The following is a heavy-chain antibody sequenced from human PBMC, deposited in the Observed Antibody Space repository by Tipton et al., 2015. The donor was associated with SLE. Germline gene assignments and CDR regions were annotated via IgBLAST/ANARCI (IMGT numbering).Heavy chain of an antibody. V-gene: IGHV4-39*07. CDR1: GGSFSGSTYY. CDR2: IYYTGST. J-gene: IGHJ5*02. CDR3: ARRLGYSSSWYGYNWFDP. Sequence: TLSLTCTVSGGSFSGSTYYWGWIRQSPGKGLEWIGRIYYTGSTSYNPSLKSRVTLSVDTSKNQFSLKLSSVTAADTAVYYCARRLGYSSSWYGYNWFDPWGQGTLVTVSS. D-gene: IGHD6-13*01.